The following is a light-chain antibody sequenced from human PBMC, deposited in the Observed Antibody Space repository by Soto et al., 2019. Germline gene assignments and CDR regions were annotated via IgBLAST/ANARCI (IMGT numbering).Light chain of an antibody. CDR2: GAS. CDR3: QQRLHWPIT. V-gene: IGKV3D-20*02. Sequence: DIVLSQSPGTLSLSPGERATLSCRASQRVSNNYLAWYQQKPGQAPRLVIYGASNRTTGIPARFSGSGSGTDFTLTISRLEPEDFAVYYCQQRLHWPITFGQGTRLEIK. J-gene: IGKJ5*01. CDR1: QRVSNNY.